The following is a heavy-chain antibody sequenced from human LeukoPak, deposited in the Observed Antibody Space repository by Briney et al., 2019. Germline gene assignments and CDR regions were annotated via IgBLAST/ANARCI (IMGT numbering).Heavy chain of an antibody. Sequence: SETLSLTCTVSGGSISSYYWSWIRQPPGKGLEWIGYIYYSGSTNYNPCLKSRVTISVDTSKNQFSLKLSSVTAADTAVYYCARLNRYCSGGSCYLGYDYWGQGTLVTVSS. D-gene: IGHD2-15*01. CDR1: GGSISSYY. V-gene: IGHV4-59*08. CDR2: IYYSGST. J-gene: IGHJ4*02. CDR3: ARLNRYCSGGSCYLGYDY.